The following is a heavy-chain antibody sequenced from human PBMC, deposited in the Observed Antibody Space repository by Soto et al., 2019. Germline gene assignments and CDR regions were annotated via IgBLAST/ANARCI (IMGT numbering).Heavy chain of an antibody. CDR3: ARARYSSSSPCDY. J-gene: IGHJ4*02. Sequence: QVQLVQSGAEVKKPGASVIVSCKTSGFTFPNYYIHWVRQAPGQGLEWMGIINPDGGRTIYAQKFLCRVTMTRDTSTSTVYMELSSLRSDDTAVFYCARARYSSSSPCDYWGQGTPFTVSS. CDR1: GFTFPNYY. D-gene: IGHD6-6*01. V-gene: IGHV1-46*01. CDR2: INPDGGRT.